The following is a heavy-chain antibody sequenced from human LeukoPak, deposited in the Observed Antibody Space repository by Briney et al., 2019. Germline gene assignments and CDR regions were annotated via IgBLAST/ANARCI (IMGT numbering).Heavy chain of an antibody. CDR3: ARQSAGEVVVAATAFDW. CDR2: ISPDGYYI. CDR1: GFTFSSHA. V-gene: IGHV3-21*01. J-gene: IGHJ4*02. D-gene: IGHD2-15*01. Sequence: GGSLRLSCAASGFTFSSHAMTWVRQAPGKGLEWVSSISPDGYYIYYADSVKGRFTSSRDNAKNSLFLQMHSLRAEDTAVYYCARQSAGEVVVAATAFDWWGQGTLVTVSS.